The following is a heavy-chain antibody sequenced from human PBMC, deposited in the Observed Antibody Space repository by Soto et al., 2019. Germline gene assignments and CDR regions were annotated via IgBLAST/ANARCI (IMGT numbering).Heavy chain of an antibody. J-gene: IGHJ4*02. CDR1: GGCSSSGGYY. D-gene: IGHD4-17*01. CDR3: ARDAGLTTVTHFDS. Sequence: PSETLSLTCTVSGGCSSSGGYYWSWIRQHPGKGLEWIGYIYYSGSTYYNPSLKSRVTISVDTSKNQFSLKLSSVTAADTAVYYCARDAGLTTVTHFDSWGQGTLVTSPQ. V-gene: IGHV4-31*03. CDR2: IYYSGST.